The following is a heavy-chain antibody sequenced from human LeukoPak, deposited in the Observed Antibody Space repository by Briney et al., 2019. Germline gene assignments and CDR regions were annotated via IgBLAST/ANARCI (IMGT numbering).Heavy chain of an antibody. J-gene: IGHJ4*02. Sequence: GGSLRLSCAASGFTFSSYWRSWVRQAPGKGLEWVANIKQDGGEKYYVDSVKGRFTISRDNVKNSLYLQMNSLRAEDTAIYYCVREGSVWFERGGYWGQGTLVTVSS. CDR1: GFTFSSYW. CDR2: IKQDGGEK. D-gene: IGHD3-10*01. V-gene: IGHV3-7*01. CDR3: VREGSVWFERGGY.